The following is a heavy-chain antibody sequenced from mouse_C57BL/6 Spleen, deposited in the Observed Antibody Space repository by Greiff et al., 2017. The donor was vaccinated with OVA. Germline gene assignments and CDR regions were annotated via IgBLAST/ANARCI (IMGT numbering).Heavy chain of an antibody. Sequence: EVMLVESGGDLVKPGGSLKLSCAASGFTFSSYGMSWVRQTPDKRLEWVATISSGGSYTYYPDSVKGRFTISRDNAKNTLYLQMSRLKSEDTAMYYCAREGDYDEDWFAYWGQGTLVTVSA. V-gene: IGHV5-6*01. CDR3: AREGDYDEDWFAY. J-gene: IGHJ3*01. CDR1: GFTFSSYG. D-gene: IGHD2-4*01. CDR2: ISSGGSYT.